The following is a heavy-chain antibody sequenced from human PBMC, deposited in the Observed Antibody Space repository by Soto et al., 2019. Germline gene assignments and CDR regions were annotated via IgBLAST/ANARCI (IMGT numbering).Heavy chain of an antibody. D-gene: IGHD1-7*01. Sequence: LRLSCAASGFTFSSYGMTWVRQAPGKGLEWVSFSSATGAGTYYADSVKGRFTISRDNSKNTLYLQMTSLRADDTAVYYCAKDRRAGGNYGFYSDFWGQGALVTVSS. CDR3: AKDRRAGGNYGFYSDF. J-gene: IGHJ4*02. CDR2: SSATGAGT. V-gene: IGHV3-23*01. CDR1: GFTFSSYG.